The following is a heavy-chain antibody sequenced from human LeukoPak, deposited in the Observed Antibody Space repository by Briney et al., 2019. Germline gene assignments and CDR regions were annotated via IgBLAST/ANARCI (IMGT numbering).Heavy chain of an antibody. CDR3: ARDRMTTVTHWYFDL. D-gene: IGHD4-17*01. V-gene: IGHV3-21*01. Sequence: GGSLRLSCAASGFTFSSYSMNWVRQAPGKGLEWVSSISSSSSYIYYADSVKGRFTISRDNAKNSLYLQMNSLRAEDTAVYYCARDRMTTVTHWYFDLWGRGTLVTVSS. CDR2: ISSSSSYI. CDR1: GFTFSSYS. J-gene: IGHJ2*01.